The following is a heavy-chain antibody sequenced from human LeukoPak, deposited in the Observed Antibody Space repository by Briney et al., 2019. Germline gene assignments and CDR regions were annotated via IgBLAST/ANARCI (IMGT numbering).Heavy chain of an antibody. D-gene: IGHD2-2*01. CDR3: ARGSIVVVPAANYHNWLDP. CDR2: MNPNSGNT. V-gene: IGHV1-8*01. CDR1: GYTFTSYD. J-gene: IGHJ5*02. Sequence: VASVKVSCKASGYTFTSYDINWVRQATGQGLEWMGWMNPNSGNTGYAQKFQGRVTMTRNTSISTAYMELSSLRSEDTAVYYCARGSIVVVPAANYHNWLDPWGQGTLVTVSS.